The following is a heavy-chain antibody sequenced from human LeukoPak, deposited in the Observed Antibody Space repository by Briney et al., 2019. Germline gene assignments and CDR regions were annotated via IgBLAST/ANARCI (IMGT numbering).Heavy chain of an antibody. J-gene: IGHJ4*02. D-gene: IGHD6-19*01. CDR2: INPNSGGT. CDR1: GYTFTGYY. V-gene: IGHV1-2*02. CDR3: ARDGVYSSGWYVDY. Sequence: ASVKASCKASGYTFTGYYMHWVRQAPGQGLEWMGWINPNSGGTNYAQKFQGRVTMTRDTSISTAYMELSRLRSDDTAVYYCARDGVYSSGWYVDYWGQGTLVTVSS.